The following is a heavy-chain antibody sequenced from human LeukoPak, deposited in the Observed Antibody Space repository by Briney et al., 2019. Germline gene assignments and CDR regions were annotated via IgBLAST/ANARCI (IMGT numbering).Heavy chain of an antibody. CDR1: GGSISSYY. CDR2: IYYSGST. CDR3: ARGGEGGWYYYDSSGSLLGGYFDY. Sequence: SESLSLTCTVYGGSISSYYCGWIRQPPGKGLGWLGYIYYSGSTNYNPSLKSRVTISVDTSKNQFSLKLSSVTAADTAVYYGARGGEGGWYYYDSSGSLLGGYFDYWGQGTLVTVSS. J-gene: IGHJ4*02. D-gene: IGHD3-22*01. V-gene: IGHV4-59*01.